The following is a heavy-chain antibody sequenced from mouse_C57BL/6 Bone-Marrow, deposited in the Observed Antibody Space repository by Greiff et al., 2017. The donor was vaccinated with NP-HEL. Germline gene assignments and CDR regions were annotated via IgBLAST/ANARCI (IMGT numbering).Heavy chain of an antibody. J-gene: IGHJ3*01. Sequence: QVQLQQSDAELVKPGASVKISCKVSGYTFTDHTIHWMKQRPEQGLEWIGYIYPRDGSTKYNEKFKGKATLTADKASSTAYMQINSLTSEDTAVYFCAKKEDGYYSEFAYWGQGTLVTVSA. V-gene: IGHV1-78*01. CDR3: AKKEDGYYSEFAY. CDR2: IYPRDGST. CDR1: GYTFTDHT. D-gene: IGHD2-3*01.